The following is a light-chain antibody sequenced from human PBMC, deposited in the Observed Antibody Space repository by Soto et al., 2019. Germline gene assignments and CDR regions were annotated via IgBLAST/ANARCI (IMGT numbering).Light chain of an antibody. CDR2: LAS. CDR3: QQYDPPYT. J-gene: IGKJ2*01. CDR1: QSISTW. Sequence: DIQMTQSPSTLSASVGDRVTISCRASQSISTWLAWYQQKPGKVPKLLIFLASRLQSGVPSRFSGSGSGTEFTLTISSLQPEDFATYYCQQYDPPYTFGQGTKVEIK. V-gene: IGKV1-5*03.